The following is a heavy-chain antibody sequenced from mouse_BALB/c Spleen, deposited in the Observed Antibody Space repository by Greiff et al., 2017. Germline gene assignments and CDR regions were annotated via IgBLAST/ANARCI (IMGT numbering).Heavy chain of an antibody. Sequence: QVQLQQSGAELAKPGASVKMSCKASGYTFTSYWMHWVKQRPGQGLEWIGYINPSTGYTEYNQKFKDKATLTADKSSSTAYMQLSSLTSEDSAVYYCARERDYYGSAWFAYWGQGTLVTVSA. V-gene: IGHV1-7*01. D-gene: IGHD1-1*01. CDR1: GYTFTSYW. J-gene: IGHJ3*01. CDR2: INPSTGYT. CDR3: ARERDYYGSAWFAY.